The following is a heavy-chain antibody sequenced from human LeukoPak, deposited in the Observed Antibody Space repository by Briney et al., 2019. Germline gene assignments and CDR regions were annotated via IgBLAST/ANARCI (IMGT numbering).Heavy chain of an antibody. CDR1: GFTFSSSW. V-gene: IGHV3-7*03. Sequence: EVSLRLSCVASGFTFSSSWMSWVRQAPGKGLEWVANIKQDGSEKSYVESVRGRFTISRDNAKNSLYLQLNSLRAEDTALYYCARDNPPDYWGQGTLVTVSS. CDR3: ARDNPPDY. CDR2: IKQDGSEK. J-gene: IGHJ4*02.